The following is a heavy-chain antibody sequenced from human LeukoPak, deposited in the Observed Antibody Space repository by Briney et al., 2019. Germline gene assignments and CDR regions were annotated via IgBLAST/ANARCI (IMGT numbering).Heavy chain of an antibody. D-gene: IGHD6-6*01. V-gene: IGHV3-30-3*01. CDR1: GFTFSSYA. Sequence: GRSLRLSCAASGFTFSSYAMHWVRQAPGKGLEWGAVISYDGSNKYYADSVKGRFTISRDNSKNTLYLQMNSLRAEDTAVYYCGRCSSKYPLTPMDVWGQGPRVTVSS. CDR3: GRCSSKYPLTPMDV. CDR2: ISYDGSNK. J-gene: IGHJ6*02.